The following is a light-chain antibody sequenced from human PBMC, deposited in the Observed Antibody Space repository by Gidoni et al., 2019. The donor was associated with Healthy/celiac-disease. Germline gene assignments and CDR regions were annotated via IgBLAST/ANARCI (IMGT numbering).Light chain of an antibody. CDR2: DAS. Sequence: EIVLTHSPATLSLSPGERATLSSRASQSVSSYLAWYQQKPGQAPRLLIYDASNRATGIPARFSGSGSGTDFTLTISSLEPEDFAVYYCQQRSNWPYTFGQGTKLEIK. J-gene: IGKJ2*01. V-gene: IGKV3-11*01. CDR3: QQRSNWPYT. CDR1: QSVSSY.